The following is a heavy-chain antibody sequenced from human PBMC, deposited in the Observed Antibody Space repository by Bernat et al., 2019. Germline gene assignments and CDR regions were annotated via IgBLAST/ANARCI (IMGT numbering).Heavy chain of an antibody. CDR1: GSPFSINA. J-gene: IGHJ6*02. Sequence: EVQLLESGGGLVRPGGSLGLSCAAPGSPFSINAMTWFRQPPGRGLEWVSGIVVGGDKTYYPASVKGRFTISRDNSKETLYLQMNSLRAEDTAIYYCAKGRSAYYYYYGLDVWGQGTTVTVSS. D-gene: IGHD3-10*01. V-gene: IGHV3-23*01. CDR3: AKGRSAYYYYYGLDV. CDR2: IVVGGDKT.